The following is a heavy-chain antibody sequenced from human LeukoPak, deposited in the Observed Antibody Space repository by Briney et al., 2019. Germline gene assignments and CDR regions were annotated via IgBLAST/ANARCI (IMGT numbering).Heavy chain of an antibody. J-gene: IGHJ4*02. D-gene: IGHD2-2*03. V-gene: IGHV3-23*01. Sequence: GGSLRLSCAASGFSFITYWMGWVRQAPGKGLEWVSGIGGSGTRTYYADSVKGRFTISRDNSKNTLYLQMNSLRDEDTAVYYCAKDSHWILFDDWGQGTLVTVSS. CDR3: AKDSHWILFDD. CDR1: GFSFITYW. CDR2: IGGSGTRT.